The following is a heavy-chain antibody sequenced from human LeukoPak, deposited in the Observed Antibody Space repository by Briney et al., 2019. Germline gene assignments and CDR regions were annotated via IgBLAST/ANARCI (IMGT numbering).Heavy chain of an antibody. CDR1: GFTVITND. J-gene: IGHJ4*02. V-gene: IGHV3-53*01. Sequence: GGSLRLSCAAPGFTVITNDMTWVRQATGKGLEWVSGLYSDGNTKYADSVQGRFTISRDNSKNTLYLEMNSLSPDDTAVYYCARGVEPLAANTLAYWGQGTLVTVSS. CDR2: LYSDGNT. CDR3: ARGVEPLAANTLAY. D-gene: IGHD1-14*01.